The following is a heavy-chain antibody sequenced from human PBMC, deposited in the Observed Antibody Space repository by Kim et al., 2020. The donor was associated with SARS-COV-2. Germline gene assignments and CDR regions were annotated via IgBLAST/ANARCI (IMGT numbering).Heavy chain of an antibody. D-gene: IGHD1-1*01. CDR3: RLERVPRTNYFDY. J-gene: IGHJ4*02. Sequence: TPSLKSRVTISVDTSKNQFSLKLSSVTATDTAVYYCRLERVPRTNYFDYWGQGTLVTVSS. V-gene: IGHV4-39*01.